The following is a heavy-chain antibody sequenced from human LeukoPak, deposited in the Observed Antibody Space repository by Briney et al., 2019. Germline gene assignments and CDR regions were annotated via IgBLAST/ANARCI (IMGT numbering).Heavy chain of an antibody. Sequence: GGSLRLSCAASGFPFSSYWMTWVRQAPGKGLEWVANINQDGTVKYYVDSMEGRFTISRDNAKNSLYLEINSLRGDDTAVYVCARARFDYWGQGTLVTVSS. J-gene: IGHJ4*02. V-gene: IGHV3-7*04. CDR2: INQDGTVK. CDR3: ARARFDY. CDR1: GFPFSSYW.